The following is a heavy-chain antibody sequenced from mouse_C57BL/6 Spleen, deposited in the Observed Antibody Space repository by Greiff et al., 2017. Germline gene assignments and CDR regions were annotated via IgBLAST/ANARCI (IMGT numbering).Heavy chain of an antibody. V-gene: IGHV1-39*01. D-gene: IGHD2-4*01. J-gene: IGHJ2*01. Sequence: EVQLQQSGPELVKPGASVKISCKASGYSFTDYNMNWVKQSTGKSLEWIGVINPKYGTTSYNQKFKGKATLTVDQSSSTAYMQLNSLTSEDSAVXYGARSEGYDFYYDYWGQGTTLTVSS. CDR3: ARSEGYDFYYDY. CDR1: GYSFTDYN. CDR2: INPKYGTT.